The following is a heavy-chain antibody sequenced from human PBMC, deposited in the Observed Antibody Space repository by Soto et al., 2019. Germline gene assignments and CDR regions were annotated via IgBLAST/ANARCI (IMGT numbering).Heavy chain of an antibody. D-gene: IGHD6-19*01. CDR1: GGFISTSSYY. J-gene: IGHJ4*02. CDR2: ISYTGYT. V-gene: IGHV4-39*02. Sequence: QLQLQESGPGLVKPSETLSLTCTVSGGFISTSSYYWGWVRQPPGKGLEWIGTISYTGYTYYNPSLKSRVAMSVDTSKDHFSLNLTSVIAADTAIYYCARSAIAVNGLFDHWGLGTLVTVSS. CDR3: ARSAIAVNGLFDH.